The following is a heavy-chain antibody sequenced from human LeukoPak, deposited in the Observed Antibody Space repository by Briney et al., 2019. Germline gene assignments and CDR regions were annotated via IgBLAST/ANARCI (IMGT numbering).Heavy chain of an antibody. CDR2: ISSSSSYI. V-gene: IGHV3-21*01. J-gene: IGHJ6*04. CDR1: GFTFSGYS. Sequence: GGSLRLSCAASGFTFSGYSMNWVRQAPGKGLEWVSSISSSSSYIYYADSVKGRSTISRDNAKNSLYLQMNSLRAEDTAVYYCARDKLPGGMSYYYYYGMDVWGKGTTVTVSS. CDR3: ARDKLPGGMSYYYYYGMDV. D-gene: IGHD3-16*01.